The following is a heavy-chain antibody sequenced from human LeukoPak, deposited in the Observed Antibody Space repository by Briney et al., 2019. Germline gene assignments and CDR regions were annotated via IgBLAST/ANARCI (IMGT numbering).Heavy chain of an antibody. V-gene: IGHV3-7*03. Sequence: GGSLRLSCAASGFTSNNYYMGWVRQAPGKGLEWVANIRQDGGDRNYVDSVKGRLTISRDNVKNLMFLQMNSLRAEDTAVYYCARHWGPTVTYYYGMDAWGQGTTVTVSS. CDR2: IRQDGGDR. CDR3: ARHWGPTVTYYYGMDA. D-gene: IGHD4-11*01. CDR1: GFTSNNYY. J-gene: IGHJ6*02.